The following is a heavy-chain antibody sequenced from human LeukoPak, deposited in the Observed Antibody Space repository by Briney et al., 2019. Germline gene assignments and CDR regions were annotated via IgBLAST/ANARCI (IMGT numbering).Heavy chain of an antibody. V-gene: IGHV1-18*01. CDR2: INTYSGDT. J-gene: IGHJ5*02. CDR3: ARKWATSLDP. CDR1: GYTFISYG. D-gene: IGHD1-1*01. Sequence: ASVKVSCKSSGYTFISYGISWVRQAPGQGLEWMGWINTYSGDTNYAQKVQGRVTLTRDTSTNTAYMELRSLRSDDTAVYYCARKWATSLDPWGQGALVTVSS.